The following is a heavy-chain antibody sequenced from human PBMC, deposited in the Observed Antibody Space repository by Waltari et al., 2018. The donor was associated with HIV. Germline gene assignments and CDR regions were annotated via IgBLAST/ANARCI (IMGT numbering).Heavy chain of an antibody. CDR3: GRTSSVPSDGSVDV. CDR2: IDPTTGTP. V-gene: IGHV1-2*06. D-gene: IGHD5-12*01. CDR1: GYTFTSYY. J-gene: IGHJ6*02. Sequence: QVRLVQSEAEVKKPGASVRVSCKASGYTFTSYYIHWVRQAPGQGLEWMGRIDPTTGTPSYSHRFQDRVTMTRDTSITTSYMELSRLRNDDMATYYCGRTSSVPSDGSVDVWGQGTTVIVSS.